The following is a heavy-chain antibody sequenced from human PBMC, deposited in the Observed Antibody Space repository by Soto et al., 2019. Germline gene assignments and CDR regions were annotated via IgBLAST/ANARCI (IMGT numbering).Heavy chain of an antibody. Sequence: PGGSPRLSCAASGVPFSNYGMHWVRQAPGKGLEWVAVIWDDGNQKYYVDSVKGRFTISRDNSENTMFLQMNSLTAEDTAVYYCVRGGKTAGAFDIWGQGTMVTVSS. CDR1: GVPFSNYG. D-gene: IGHD3-16*01. J-gene: IGHJ3*02. CDR2: IWDDGNQK. V-gene: IGHV3-33*01. CDR3: VRGGKTAGAFDI.